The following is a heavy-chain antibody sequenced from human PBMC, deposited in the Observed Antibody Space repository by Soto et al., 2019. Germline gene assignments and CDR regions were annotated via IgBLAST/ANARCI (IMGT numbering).Heavy chain of an antibody. J-gene: IGHJ6*02. D-gene: IGHD6-19*01. Sequence: ASVKVSCKASGYTFTGYYMHWARQAPGQGLEWMGWINPNSGGTNYAQKFQGWVTMTRDTSISTAYMELSRLRSDDTAVYYCARAALGSTGWSHYYYGMDVWGQGTTVTVSS. V-gene: IGHV1-2*04. CDR2: INPNSGGT. CDR3: ARAALGSTGWSHYYYGMDV. CDR1: GYTFTGYY.